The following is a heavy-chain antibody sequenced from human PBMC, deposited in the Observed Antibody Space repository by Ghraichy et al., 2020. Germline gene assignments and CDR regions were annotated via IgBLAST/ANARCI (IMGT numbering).Heavy chain of an antibody. Sequence: GESLNISCAASGFTFSNYAMHWVRQAPGKGLEWVSTISANGHNTHYADAVRGRFAISRDSSKSTLYLQMNSMRADDTAVYYCAKASTSYCAGGVCYEVGGTYSGIDHCGQGTLVTVSS. J-gene: IGHJ4*02. CDR3: AKASTSYCAGGVCYEVGGTYSGIDH. CDR1: GFTFSNYA. V-gene: IGHV3-23*01. D-gene: IGHD2-8*02. CDR2: ISANGHNT.